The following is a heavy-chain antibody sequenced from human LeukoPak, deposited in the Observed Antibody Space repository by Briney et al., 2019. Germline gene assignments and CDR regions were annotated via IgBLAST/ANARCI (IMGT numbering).Heavy chain of an antibody. CDR3: ARGYSSSWYYYYYYMDV. J-gene: IGHJ6*03. Sequence: ASVKVSCKASGYTFTSYAMNWVRQAPGQGLEWMGWINTSTGNPTYAQGFTGRFVFSLDTSVSTAYLQISSLKAEDTAVYYCARGYSSSWYYYYYYMDVWGKGTTVTVSS. D-gene: IGHD6-6*01. CDR2: INTSTGNP. V-gene: IGHV7-4-1*02. CDR1: GYTFTSYA.